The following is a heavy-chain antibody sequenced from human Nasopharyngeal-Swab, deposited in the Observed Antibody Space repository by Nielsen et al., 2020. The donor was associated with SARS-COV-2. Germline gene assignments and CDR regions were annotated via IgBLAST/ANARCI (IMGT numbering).Heavy chain of an antibody. V-gene: IGHV3-48*03. D-gene: IGHD5-24*01. Sequence: GSLKISCAASGFTFSSYEMNWVRQAPGKGLEWVSYISSSGSTIYYADSVKGRFTISRGNAKNSLYLQMNSLRAEDTAVYYCATLRDGYSFDYWGQGTLVTVSS. CDR1: GFTFSSYE. CDR3: ATLRDGYSFDY. J-gene: IGHJ4*02. CDR2: ISSSGSTI.